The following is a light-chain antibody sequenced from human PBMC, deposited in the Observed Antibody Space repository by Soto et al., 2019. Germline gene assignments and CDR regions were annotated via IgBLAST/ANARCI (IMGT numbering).Light chain of an antibody. CDR2: EVT. CDR1: SSDVGGYNY. CDR3: SSYAASNNFYFV. V-gene: IGLV2-8*01. J-gene: IGLJ3*02. Sequence: QSALTQPPSASGSPGQSVTISCTGTSSDVGGYNYVSWYQQYPGRAPKLMIYEVTKRPSGVPDPFSGSKSGNTASLTVSGLQAEDEADYYCSSYAASNNFYFVFGGGTKVTVL.